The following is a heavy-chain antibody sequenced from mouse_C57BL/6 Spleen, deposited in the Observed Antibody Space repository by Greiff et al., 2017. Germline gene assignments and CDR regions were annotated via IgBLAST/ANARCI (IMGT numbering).Heavy chain of an antibody. CDR1: GFNIKDDY. CDR2: IDPENGDT. Sequence: VQLQQSGAELVRPGASVKLSCTASGFNIKDDYMHWVKQRPEQGLEWIGWIDPENGDTEYASKFQGKATITADTSSNTAYLQLSSLTSEDTAVYYCTTITTVVATAGAYAMDYWGQGTSVTVSS. J-gene: IGHJ4*01. CDR3: TTITTVVATAGAYAMDY. V-gene: IGHV14-4*01. D-gene: IGHD1-1*01.